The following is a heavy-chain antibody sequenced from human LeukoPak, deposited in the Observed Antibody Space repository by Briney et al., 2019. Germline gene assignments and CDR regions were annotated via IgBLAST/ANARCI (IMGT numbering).Heavy chain of an antibody. CDR3: ARDGWFGDYNWFDP. V-gene: IGHV3-48*01. CDR2: ISSASNTI. CDR1: GFTFGSYS. J-gene: IGHJ5*02. D-gene: IGHD3-10*01. Sequence: GGSLRLSCAASGFTFGSYSMNWVRQAPGKGLEWVSYISSASNTIYYADSVKGRFTISRDNAKNSLYLQMNSLRAEDTAMYYCARDGWFGDYNWFDPWGQGTLVTVSS.